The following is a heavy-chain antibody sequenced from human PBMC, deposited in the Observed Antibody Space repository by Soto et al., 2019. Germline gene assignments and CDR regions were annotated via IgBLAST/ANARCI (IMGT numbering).Heavy chain of an antibody. CDR1: GSTFNNFA. Sequence: QVVLLQSGAEVKEPGSSVRVSCKVSGSTFNNFAFSWVRQAPGHGPEWMGGIVVMSNTADYSQRFRDRVTITADTSTNTLYMELGSLTFEDTAVYYCARAIKRWEVHYYFDYWGQGTQGTVSS. CDR3: ARAIKRWEVHYYFDY. V-gene: IGHV1-69*06. CDR2: IVVMSNTA. D-gene: IGHD1-26*01. J-gene: IGHJ4*02.